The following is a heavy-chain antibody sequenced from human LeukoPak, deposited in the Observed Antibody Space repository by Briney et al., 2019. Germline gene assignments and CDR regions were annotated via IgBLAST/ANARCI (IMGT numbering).Heavy chain of an antibody. D-gene: IGHD1-26*01. CDR3: ARDSSGPSY. J-gene: IGHJ4*02. CDR2: VSYDGNKE. V-gene: IGHV3-30*14. CDR1: GFIFSSYA. Sequence: GGSLRLSCTASGFIFSSYAMYWVRQAPGKGLEWVAVVSYDGNKEFYADSVKGRFTISRDLPKNTLSLEMNSLRADDTAVYFCARDSSGPSYWGQGTLVTVSS.